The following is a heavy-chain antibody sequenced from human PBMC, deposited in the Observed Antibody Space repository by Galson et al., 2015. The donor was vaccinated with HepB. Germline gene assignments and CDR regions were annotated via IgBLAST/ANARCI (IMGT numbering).Heavy chain of an antibody. D-gene: IGHD2-2*01. J-gene: IGHJ4*02. Sequence: SLRLSCAASGFTFSSYGMHWVRRAPGKGLEWVAVISYDGSNKYYADSVKGRFTISRDNSKNTLYLQMNSLRAEDTAVYYCAKVGCSSTSCLYLDYWGQGTLVTVSS. CDR3: AKVGCSSTSCLYLDY. V-gene: IGHV3-30*18. CDR2: ISYDGSNK. CDR1: GFTFSSYG.